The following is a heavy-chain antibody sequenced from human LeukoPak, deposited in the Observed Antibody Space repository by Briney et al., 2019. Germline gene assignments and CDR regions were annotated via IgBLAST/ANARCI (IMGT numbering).Heavy chain of an antibody. D-gene: IGHD2-2*01. J-gene: IGHJ5*02. Sequence: SVKVSCKASGGTFSSYAISWVRQAPGQGLEWMGGIIPIFGTANYAQKFQGRVTITTDESTSTAYMELSSLRSEDTAVYYCAIALPATAGLNWFDPWGQGTLVTVSS. CDR2: IIPIFGTA. CDR3: AIALPATAGLNWFDP. CDR1: GGTFSSYA. V-gene: IGHV1-69*05.